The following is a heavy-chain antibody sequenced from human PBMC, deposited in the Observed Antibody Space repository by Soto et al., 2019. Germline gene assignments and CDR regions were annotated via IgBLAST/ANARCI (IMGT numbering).Heavy chain of an antibody. CDR1: GFTFSSYA. CDR3: AKPGCPTGCPSGYYYYMDV. D-gene: IGHD2-8*02. Sequence: GGSLRLSCAASGFTFSSYAMSWVRQAPGKGLEWVSAISGRGGSTYYADSVKGRFTISRDNSKNTLYLQMNSLRAEDTAVYYCAKPGCPTGCPSGYYYYMDVWGKGTTVTVSS. V-gene: IGHV3-23*01. J-gene: IGHJ6*03. CDR2: ISGRGGST.